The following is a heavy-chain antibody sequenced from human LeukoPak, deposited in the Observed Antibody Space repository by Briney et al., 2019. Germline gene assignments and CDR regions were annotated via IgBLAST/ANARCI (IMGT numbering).Heavy chain of an antibody. D-gene: IGHD3-10*01. Sequence: GASVKVSCKASGYTFTSYDINWVRQATGQGLEWMGWMNPNSGNTGYAQKFQGRVTMTRNTSISTAYMELSSLRSEDTAVYYCARGLSGYYYGSGSYGEYYYYYYMDVWGKGTTVTISS. V-gene: IGHV1-8*01. CDR2: MNPNSGNT. CDR3: ARGLSGYYYGSGSYGEYYYYYYMDV. J-gene: IGHJ6*03. CDR1: GYTFTSYD.